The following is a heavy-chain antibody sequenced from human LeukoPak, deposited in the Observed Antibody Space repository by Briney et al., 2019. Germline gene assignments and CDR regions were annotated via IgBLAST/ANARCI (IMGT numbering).Heavy chain of an antibody. V-gene: IGHV1-3*01. CDR2: INAGNGNT. D-gene: IGHD6-13*01. Sequence: ASVKVSCKASGYTFTSYAMHWVRQAPGQRLEWMGWINAGNGNTEYSQKFQGRVTITRDTSASTAYMELSSLRSEDTAVCYCASGIAAAYLFDYWGQGTLVTVSS. CDR1: GYTFTSYA. J-gene: IGHJ4*02. CDR3: ASGIAAAYLFDY.